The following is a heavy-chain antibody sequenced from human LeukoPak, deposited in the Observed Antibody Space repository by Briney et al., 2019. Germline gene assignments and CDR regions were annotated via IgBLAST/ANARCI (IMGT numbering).Heavy chain of an antibody. CDR2: ISGGGGST. Sequence: PGGSLRLSCAASGFTFSSYAMSWVRQAPGKGLEWVSAISGGGGSTYYADSVKGRFTISRDNSKNTLYLQMNSLRAEDTAVYYCAKGHNCSSTSCLYYYMDVWGKGTTATVSS. CDR1: GFTFSSYA. D-gene: IGHD2-2*01. CDR3: AKGHNCSSTSCLYYYMDV. J-gene: IGHJ6*03. V-gene: IGHV3-23*01.